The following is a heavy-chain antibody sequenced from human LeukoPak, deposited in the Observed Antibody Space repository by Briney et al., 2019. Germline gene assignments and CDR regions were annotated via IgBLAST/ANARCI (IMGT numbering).Heavy chain of an antibody. V-gene: IGHV1-18*01. CDR2: ISAYNGNT. Sequence: ASVKVFCKASGYTFTSYGISWVRQAPGQRLEWMGWISAYNGNTNYAQKPQGRVTMTTDTSTSTAYMELRSLRSDDTAVYYCARDYYYDSSGYYYIYYMDVWGKGTTVTVSS. CDR1: GYTFTSYG. J-gene: IGHJ6*03. D-gene: IGHD3-22*01. CDR3: ARDYYYDSSGYYYIYYMDV.